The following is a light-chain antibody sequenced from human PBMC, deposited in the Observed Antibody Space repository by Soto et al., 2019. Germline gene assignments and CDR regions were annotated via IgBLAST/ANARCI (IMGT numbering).Light chain of an antibody. V-gene: IGKV3-15*01. Sequence: EIVMTQSPATLAVSPGERVILSCRASQSINSNLAWYHQKPGQAPRLLIFGASTRAARIPDRFRGSVSGTEFTFTMSSLKSEDFGVYYCQHKNNLPLTFGQGTKVDI. CDR2: GAS. J-gene: IGKJ1*01. CDR3: QHKNNLPLT. CDR1: QSINSN.